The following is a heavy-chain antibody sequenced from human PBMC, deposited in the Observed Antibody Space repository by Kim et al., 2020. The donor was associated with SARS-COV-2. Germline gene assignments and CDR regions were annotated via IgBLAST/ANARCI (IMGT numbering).Heavy chain of an antibody. CDR1: GFTFSDYY. CDR3: ARDISEYYDSSGYDY. D-gene: IGHD3-22*01. CDR2: ISSSSSYT. V-gene: IGHV3-11*05. Sequence: GGSLRLSCAASGFTFSDYYMSWIRQAPGKGLEWVSYISSSSSYTNYADSVKGRFTISRDNAKNSLYLQMNSLRAEDTAVYYCARDISEYYDSSGYDYWGQGSLVTVSS. J-gene: IGHJ4*02.